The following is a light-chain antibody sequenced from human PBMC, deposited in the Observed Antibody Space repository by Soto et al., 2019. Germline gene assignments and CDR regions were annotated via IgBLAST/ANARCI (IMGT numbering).Light chain of an antibody. CDR3: SSYTSSSTRV. V-gene: IGLV2-14*01. Sequence: QSVLTQPASVSGSPGQSITISCTGTSSDVGGYNYVSWYQQHPGKAPKLMIYEVGNRPSGVSNRFSGSKSGNTASLTISGLQAEDEADYYCSSYTSSSTRVFGGGTKLTV. CDR1: SSDVGGYNY. J-gene: IGLJ3*02. CDR2: EVG.